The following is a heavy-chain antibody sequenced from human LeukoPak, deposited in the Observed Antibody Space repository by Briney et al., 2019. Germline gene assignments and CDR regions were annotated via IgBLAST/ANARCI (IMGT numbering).Heavy chain of an antibody. V-gene: IGHV4-4*07. CDR3: ARDASSPTHNFDY. CDR2: IYSCEST. CDR1: GGSISSYY. D-gene: IGHD6-13*01. J-gene: IGHJ4*02. Sequence: SETLSLTCTVSGGSISSYYWSWIRQSAGRGLEWIGRIYSCESTSYNPSLRRRVTMSVDTSKTQFSLNLSSVTAADTAVYYCARDASSPTHNFDYWGQGTLVTVSS.